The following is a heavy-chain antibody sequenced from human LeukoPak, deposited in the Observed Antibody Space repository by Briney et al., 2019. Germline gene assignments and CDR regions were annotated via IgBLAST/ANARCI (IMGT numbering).Heavy chain of an antibody. D-gene: IGHD1-14*01. CDR3: ARGDKQLLFNRNKGGFDP. J-gene: IGHJ5*02. CDR1: GFSFSSYG. CDR2: IRYDGSDK. Sequence: GGSLRLSCTASGFSFSSYGMHWVRQAPGTGLEWVAFIRYDGSDKYYADSVKGRFTISRDNSKNTLYLQMNSLRPEDTAVYYCARGDKQLLFNRNKGGFDPWGQGALVTVSS. V-gene: IGHV3-30*02.